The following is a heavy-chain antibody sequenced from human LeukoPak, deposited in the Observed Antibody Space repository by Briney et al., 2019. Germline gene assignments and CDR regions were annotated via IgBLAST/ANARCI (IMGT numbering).Heavy chain of an antibody. CDR2: IIPIFGTA. CDR1: GGTFSSYA. D-gene: IGHD3-10*01. Sequence: SLRISCKASGGTFSSYAISWVRHAPGQGLEWMGGIIPIFGTANYAQKFQGRVTITADESTSTAYMELSSLRSEYTAVYYCARSLRFGEFSDHWGQGTLVTVSS. J-gene: IGHJ4*02. CDR3: ARSLRFGEFSDH. V-gene: IGHV1-69*13.